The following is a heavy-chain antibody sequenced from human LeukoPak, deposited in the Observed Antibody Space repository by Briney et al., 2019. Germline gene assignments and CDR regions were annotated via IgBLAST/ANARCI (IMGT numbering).Heavy chain of an antibody. CDR1: GFTFNNYA. J-gene: IGHJ4*02. CDR3: AKGVVVAPDVTPFDY. V-gene: IGHV3-23*01. D-gene: IGHD2-2*01. Sequence: GGSLRLSCAASGFTFNNYAMSWVRQAPGKGLEWVSGISGRGASKYYADSVKGRFTISRDNSKNTLYLQMNSLRAEDTAVYYCAKGVVVAPDVTPFDYWGQGTLVAVSS. CDR2: ISGRGASK.